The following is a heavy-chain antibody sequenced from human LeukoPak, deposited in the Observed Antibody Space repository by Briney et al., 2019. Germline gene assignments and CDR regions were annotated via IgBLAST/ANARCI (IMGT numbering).Heavy chain of an antibody. D-gene: IGHD1-26*01. CDR2: INHSGST. J-gene: IGHJ3*02. V-gene: IGHV4-34*01. Sequence: SETLSLTCAVYGGSFSGYYWSWIRQPPGKGLEWIGEINHSGSTNYNPSLKSRVTISVDTSKNQFSLKLSSVTAADTAVYYCAGVTSGSHVDAFDIWGQGTMVTVSS. CDR3: AGVTSGSHVDAFDI. CDR1: GGSFSGYY.